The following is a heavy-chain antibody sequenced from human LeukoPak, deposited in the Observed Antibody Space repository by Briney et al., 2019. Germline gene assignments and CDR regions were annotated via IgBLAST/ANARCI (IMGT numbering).Heavy chain of an antibody. V-gene: IGHV1-46*01. CDR2: INPSGGST. CDR1: GYTFTSYY. Sequence: ASVKVSCKASGYTFTSYYMHWVRQAPGQGLEWMGIINPSGGSTSYAQKFQGRVTMTRDTSISTAYMELSRLRSDDTAVYYCARDTELAVSGTFALHPKFDYWGQGTLVTVSS. J-gene: IGHJ4*02. D-gene: IGHD6-19*01. CDR3: ARDTELAVSGTFALHPKFDY.